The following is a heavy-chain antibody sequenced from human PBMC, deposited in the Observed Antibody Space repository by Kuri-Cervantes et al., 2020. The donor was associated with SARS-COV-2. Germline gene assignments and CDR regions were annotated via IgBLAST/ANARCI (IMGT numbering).Heavy chain of an antibody. CDR2: IYTSGST. CDR3: ARHHSRIRYYFDY. V-gene: IGHV4-4*07. Sequence: ESLKISCTVSGGSISSYYWSWIRQPAGKGLEWIGRIYTSGSTNYNPSLKSRVTISVDTSKNQFSLKLSSVTAADTAVYYCARHHSRIRYYFDYWGQGTLVTVSS. CDR1: GGSISSYY. D-gene: IGHD6-13*01. J-gene: IGHJ4*02.